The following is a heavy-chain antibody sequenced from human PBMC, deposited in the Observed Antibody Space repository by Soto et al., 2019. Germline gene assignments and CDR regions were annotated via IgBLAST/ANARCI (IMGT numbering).Heavy chain of an antibody. CDR2: IYYSTST. V-gene: IGHV4-59*01. CDR3: ARDQGSGYYDY. Sequence: QVQLQESGPGLVKPSETLSLTCTVSAGSISSYYWSWIRQPHGKGLEWIGYIYYSTSTNYNPSLRSRGTISVDTSKNQFSVKLSSVTAADTAVYYCARDQGSGYYDYWGKGTLVTVSS. CDR1: AGSISSYY. D-gene: IGHD3-22*01. J-gene: IGHJ4*02.